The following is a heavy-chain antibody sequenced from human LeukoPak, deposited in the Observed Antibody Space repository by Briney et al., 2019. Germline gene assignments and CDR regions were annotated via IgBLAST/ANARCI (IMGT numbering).Heavy chain of an antibody. CDR3: AKGLYSSGWSFAN. J-gene: IGHJ4*02. CDR2: ISGSGGST. CDR1: GFTFSSYA. V-gene: IGHV3-23*01. Sequence: LGGSLRLSCAASGFTFSSYAMRWVRQAPGKGLEWVSAISGSGGSTYYADSVKGRFTISRDNSKNTLYLQMNSLRAEDTAVYYCAKGLYSSGWSFANWGQGTLVTVSS. D-gene: IGHD6-19*01.